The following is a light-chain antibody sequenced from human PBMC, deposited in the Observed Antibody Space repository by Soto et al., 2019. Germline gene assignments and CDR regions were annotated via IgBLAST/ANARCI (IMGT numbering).Light chain of an antibody. Sequence: QSVLTQPASVSGSPGQSITISCTGSNSDIGGYNYVSWYQQHPGKAPKLLIYEVSTRPSGISNRFSGSKSGNTASLTISGLQAADEADYYCTSFTSSSTLVFGTGTKVTVL. CDR2: EVS. CDR1: NSDIGGYNY. CDR3: TSFTSSSTLV. J-gene: IGLJ1*01. V-gene: IGLV2-14*01.